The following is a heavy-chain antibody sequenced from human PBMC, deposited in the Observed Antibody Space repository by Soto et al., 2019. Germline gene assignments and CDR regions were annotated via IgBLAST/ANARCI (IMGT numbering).Heavy chain of an antibody. Sequence: QGQLVQSGGEVKKSGASVKVSCKASGYTFSRYGISWVRQAPGQGLEWVGWISGYNGETNYAQKFQGRVTMTIDTSTPTAYMERRSLTSDDTAVYYCAKNGQPPYYYYGLDAWGQGTTVTVSS. CDR3: AKNGQPPYYYYGLDA. J-gene: IGHJ6*02. CDR1: GYTFSRYG. CDR2: ISGYNGET. V-gene: IGHV1-18*01. D-gene: IGHD2-8*01.